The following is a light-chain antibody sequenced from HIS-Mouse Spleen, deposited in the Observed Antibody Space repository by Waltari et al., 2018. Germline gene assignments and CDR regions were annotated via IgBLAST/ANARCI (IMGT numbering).Light chain of an antibody. J-gene: IGLJ2*01. CDR2: GKN. CDR1: SLRSYY. CDR3: NSRDSSGNHP. Sequence: SSELTQDPAVSVALGQTVRITCQGDSLRSYYASWYQQKPGQAPVLVIYGKNNRPSGSPDRFSGSSSGNTASLTITGAQAEDEADYYGNSRDSSGNHPFGGGTKLTVL. V-gene: IGLV3-19*01.